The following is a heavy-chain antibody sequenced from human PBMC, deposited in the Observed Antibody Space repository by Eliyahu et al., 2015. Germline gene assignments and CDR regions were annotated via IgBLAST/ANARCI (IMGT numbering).Heavy chain of an antibody. CDR2: ISGSGGST. Sequence: EVQLVESGGGLVQPGGSLXXSCAASGFTFSSYAMXXVRQAPGKGLXWVSAISGSGGSTYYADSVKGRFTISRDNSKNTLYLQMNSLRAEDTAVYYCAKDQRYDSSYPYYFDYWGQGTLVTVSS. D-gene: IGHD3-22*01. V-gene: IGHV3-23*04. CDR3: AKDQRYDSSYPYYFDY. J-gene: IGHJ4*02. CDR1: GFTFSSYA.